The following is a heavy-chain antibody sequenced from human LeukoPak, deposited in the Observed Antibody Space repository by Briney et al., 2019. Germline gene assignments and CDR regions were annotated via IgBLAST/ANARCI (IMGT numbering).Heavy chain of an antibody. CDR3: AKDHVTWGNRYFDH. D-gene: IGHD3-16*01. V-gene: IGHV3-30*02. J-gene: IGHJ4*02. CDR2: IGHDATKI. Sequence: RGSLRLSCAASGFTFSTYGMHWVRQAPGKGLEWVAFIGHDATKIYYADSVQGRFTISRDNSKNTLYLEMNSLSGEDTALYYCAKDHVTWGNRYFDHWGQGTLGTVSS. CDR1: GFTFSTYG.